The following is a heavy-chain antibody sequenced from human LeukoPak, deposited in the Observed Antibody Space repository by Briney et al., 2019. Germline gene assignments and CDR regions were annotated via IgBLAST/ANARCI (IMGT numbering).Heavy chain of an antibody. V-gene: IGHV4-59*08. J-gene: IGHJ3*02. CDR1: GGSISSYY. CDR3: ARQGSITMVRGVKTHAFDI. D-gene: IGHD3-10*01. CDR2: IYYSGST. Sequence: SETLSLTCTVSGGSISSYYWSWIRQPPGKGLEWIGYIYYSGSTNYNPSLKSRVTISVDTSKSQFSLKLSSVTAADTAVYYCARQGSITMVRGVKTHAFDIWGQGTMVTVSS.